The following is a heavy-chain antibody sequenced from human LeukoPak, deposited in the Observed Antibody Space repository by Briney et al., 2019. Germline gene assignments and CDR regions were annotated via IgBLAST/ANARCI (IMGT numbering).Heavy chain of an antibody. J-gene: IGHJ4*02. V-gene: IGHV3-30*18. CDR1: GLTFSSYG. Sequence: GRSLRLSCAASGLTFSSYGMHWVRQAPGKGLDSVAVISYDGSNKYYADSVKGRFTTSRDNSKNTLYLQMNSLRAEDTAVYYCAKDTYYYDSSGYYQLDYWGQGTLVTVSS. D-gene: IGHD3-22*01. CDR3: AKDTYYYDSSGYYQLDY. CDR2: ISYDGSNK.